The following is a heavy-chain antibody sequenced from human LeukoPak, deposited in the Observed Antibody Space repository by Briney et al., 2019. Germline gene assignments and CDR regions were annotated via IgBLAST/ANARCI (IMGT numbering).Heavy chain of an antibody. CDR2: LYSGGDT. CDR3: ARGENYYFHTDV. CDR1: GFSVSDGY. V-gene: IGHV3-66*02. Sequence: PGGSLRLSCAASGFSVSDGYMSWVRQAPGKGLEWVSILYSGGDTYYSASVRGRFTISRDNSENTLYLQMNTLSAADTAVYFCARGENYYFHTDVWGKGATVTVSS. D-gene: IGHD2/OR15-2a*01. J-gene: IGHJ6*03.